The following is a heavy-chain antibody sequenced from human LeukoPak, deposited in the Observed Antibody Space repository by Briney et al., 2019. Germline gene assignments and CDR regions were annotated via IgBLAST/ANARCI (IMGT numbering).Heavy chain of an antibody. CDR3: AKDRLYNAY. CDR1: GFTFSSYS. D-gene: IGHD1-20*01. J-gene: IGHJ4*02. Sequence: GGSLRLSCAASGFTFSSYSINWVRQAPGKGLEWVSSISSSSSYIYYADSVKGRFTISRDNSKSTLYLQMNSLRAEDTAVYYCAKDRLYNAYWGQGTLVTVSS. CDR2: ISSSSSYI. V-gene: IGHV3-21*04.